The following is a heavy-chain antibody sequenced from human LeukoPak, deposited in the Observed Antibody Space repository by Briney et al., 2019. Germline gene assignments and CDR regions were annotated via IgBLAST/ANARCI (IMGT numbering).Heavy chain of an antibody. J-gene: IGHJ4*02. D-gene: IGHD6-13*01. Sequence: GGSLRLSCEASGFTVSSNYMSWVRQAPGKGLEWVSVIYGGGSTYYADSVKGRFTISRDTSKNTLYLQMNSLRAEDTAVYYCASGVYRYWGQGTLVTVSS. CDR2: IYGGGST. V-gene: IGHV3-53*01. CDR3: ASGVYRY. CDR1: GFTVSSNY.